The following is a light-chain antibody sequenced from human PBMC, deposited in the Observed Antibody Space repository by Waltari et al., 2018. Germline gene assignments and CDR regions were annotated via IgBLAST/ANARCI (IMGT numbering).Light chain of an antibody. Sequence: EIIMSQTPLSLAVTPGQPATISCKSSQSLLHRNGKTFLFWYLQKSGQSPQLLISEVSRRFSGVPDRFSGSGSGTDVALRISRVEADDVGVYYCMQGTQLPWTFGQGTKVEIK. CDR2: EVS. CDR1: QSLLHRNGKTF. J-gene: IGKJ1*01. CDR3: MQGTQLPWT. V-gene: IGKV2-29*02.